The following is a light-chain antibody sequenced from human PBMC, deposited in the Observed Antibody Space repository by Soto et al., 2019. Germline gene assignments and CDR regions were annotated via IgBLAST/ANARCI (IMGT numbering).Light chain of an antibody. Sequence: QSVLTQPPSASGSPGQSVTISCTGTSSDVGGYNYVSWYQQHPGKAPKLMIYEVSKRPSGVPDRFSGSKSGNTASLTVSGLQAEDDADYYCSSYAGSNNLVVGGGTKVTVL. CDR3: SSYAGSNNLV. CDR2: EVS. CDR1: SSDVGGYNY. V-gene: IGLV2-8*01. J-gene: IGLJ2*01.